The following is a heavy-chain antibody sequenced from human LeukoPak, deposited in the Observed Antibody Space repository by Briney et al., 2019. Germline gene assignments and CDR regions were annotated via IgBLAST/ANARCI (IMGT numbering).Heavy chain of an antibody. CDR2: INHSGST. D-gene: IGHD3-22*01. V-gene: IGHV4-34*01. Sequence: SEILSLTCAVYGGSFSGYYWSWIRQPPGKGLEWIGEINHSGSTNYNPSLKSRVTISVDTSKDQFSLKLSSVTAADTAVYYCARGRLGVSGYYNYYFDYWGQGTLVTVSS. CDR3: ARGRLGVSGYYNYYFDY. CDR1: GGSFSGYY. J-gene: IGHJ4*02.